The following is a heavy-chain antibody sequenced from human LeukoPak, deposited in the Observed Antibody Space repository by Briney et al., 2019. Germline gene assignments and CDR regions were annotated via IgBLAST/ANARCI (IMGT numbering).Heavy chain of an antibody. CDR1: GSSISSGGYS. Sequence: PSQTLSLTCAVSGSSISSGGYSWSWIRQPPGKGLEWIGYIYHSGSTYYNPSLKSRVTISVDRSKNQFSLKLSSVTAADTAVYYCARGTVTTWGGFDPWGQGTLVTVSS. J-gene: IGHJ5*02. D-gene: IGHD4-11*01. V-gene: IGHV4-30-2*01. CDR3: ARGTVTTWGGFDP. CDR2: IYHSGST.